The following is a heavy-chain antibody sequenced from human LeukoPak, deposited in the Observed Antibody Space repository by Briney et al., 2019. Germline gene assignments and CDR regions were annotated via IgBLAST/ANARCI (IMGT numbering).Heavy chain of an antibody. CDR3: ARGGPSRGTGFYYFDY. CDR1: GYTFTSYG. J-gene: IGHJ4*02. V-gene: IGHV1-2*02. Sequence: GASVKVSCKASGYTFTSYGISWVRQAPGQGLEWMGWINPKSGDTKYAQKFQARVIMTRDTSISTVYLELTSLRSDDTALFYCARGGPSRGTGFYYFDYWGQGTLITVSS. CDR2: INPKSGDT. D-gene: IGHD6-19*01.